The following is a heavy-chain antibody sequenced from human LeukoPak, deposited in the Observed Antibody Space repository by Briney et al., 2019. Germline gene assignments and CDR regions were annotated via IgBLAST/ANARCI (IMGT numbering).Heavy chain of an antibody. D-gene: IGHD4-23*01. CDR1: GFTLSSYW. CDR3: TRVPVGSNGWFDP. J-gene: IGHJ5*02. Sequence: GGSLRLSCAASGFTLSSYWMHWVRHAPGKGLVWVSRISSDGSSTTYADSVKGRFTISRDNAMNTAYLQMNSPRVEDTAVYYCTRVPVGSNGWFDPWGQGTLVTVSS. V-gene: IGHV3-74*01. CDR2: ISSDGSST.